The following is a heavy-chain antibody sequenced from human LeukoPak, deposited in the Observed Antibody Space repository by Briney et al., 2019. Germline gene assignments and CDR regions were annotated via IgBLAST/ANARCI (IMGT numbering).Heavy chain of an antibody. CDR3: ARDRKGYSSSWSYADY. D-gene: IGHD6-13*01. CDR1: GGSISSYY. V-gene: IGHV4-4*07. Sequence: SETLSLTCTVSGGSISSYYWSWIRQPAGKGLEWIGRIYTSGSTNYNPSLKSRVTISVDTSKNQFSPKLSSVTAADTAVYYCARDRKGYSSSWSYADYWGQGTLVTVSS. J-gene: IGHJ4*02. CDR2: IYTSGST.